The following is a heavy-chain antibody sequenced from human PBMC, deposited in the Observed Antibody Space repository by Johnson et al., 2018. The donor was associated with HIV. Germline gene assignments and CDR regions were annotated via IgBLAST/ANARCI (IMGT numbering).Heavy chain of an antibody. V-gene: IGHV3-11*04. Sequence: QVQLVESGGGLVKPGGSLRLSCAASRFTFSDYYMSWIRQTPGKGLEWVSYISSSGGTIYYADSVKGRFSISRDNAKNSLYLQMNSLRAEDTAVYYCARDRGYWDAFDIWGQGTMFIVSS. CDR2: ISSSGGTI. D-gene: IGHD3-22*01. CDR3: ARDRGYWDAFDI. CDR1: RFTFSDYY. J-gene: IGHJ3*02.